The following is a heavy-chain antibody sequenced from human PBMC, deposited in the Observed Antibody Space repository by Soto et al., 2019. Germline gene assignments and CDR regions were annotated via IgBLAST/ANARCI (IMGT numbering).Heavy chain of an antibody. D-gene: IGHD3-22*01. V-gene: IGHV1-69*01. J-gene: IGHJ4*02. CDR3: ARDRAYYYDSSAPEYYFDY. CDR2: IIPIFGTA. CDR1: GGTFSSYA. Sequence: QVQLVQSGAEVKKPGSSVKVSCKASGGTFSSYAISWVRQAPGQGLEWMGGIIPIFGTANYAQKFQGRVTITVDESTSTAYMELSSLRSEDTAVYYCARDRAYYYDSSAPEYYFDYWGQGTLVTVSS.